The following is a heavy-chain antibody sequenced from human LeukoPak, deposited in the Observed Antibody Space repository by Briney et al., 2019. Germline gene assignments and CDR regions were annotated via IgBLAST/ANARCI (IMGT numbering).Heavy chain of an antibody. CDR1: GYTFTSYD. CDR2: MNPNSGNT. V-gene: IGHV1-8*03. Sequence: ASVKVSCKASGYTFTSYDINWVRQATGQGLEWMGWMNPNSGNTGYAQKFQGRVTITRSTSISTAYMELSSLRSEDTAVYYCARVYCSSTSCQIDYWGQGTLVTVSS. J-gene: IGHJ4*02. D-gene: IGHD2-2*01. CDR3: ARVYCSSTSCQIDY.